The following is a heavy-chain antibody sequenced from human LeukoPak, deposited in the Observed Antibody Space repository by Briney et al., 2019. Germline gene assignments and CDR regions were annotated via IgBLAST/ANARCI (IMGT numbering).Heavy chain of an antibody. V-gene: IGHV3-74*01. D-gene: IGHD3-10*01. CDR2: TNSDGSAT. CDR3: GRGMRDYYGLDY. J-gene: IGHJ4*02. Sequence: GRSLRLSCAASGFTFDDYAMHWVRQAPGKGLEWVSHTNSDGSATDYADSVRGRFTISRDNAKNTLYLHMNSLTVEDTAVYYCGRGMRDYYGLDYWGQGILVTVSS. CDR1: GFTFDDYA.